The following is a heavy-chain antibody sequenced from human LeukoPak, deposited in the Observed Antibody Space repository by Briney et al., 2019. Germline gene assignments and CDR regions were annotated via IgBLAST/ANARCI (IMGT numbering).Heavy chain of an antibody. CDR3: ARIRPVTTGLKGYYFDY. J-gene: IGHJ4*02. CDR2: MNPKPGKA. Sequence: ASVKGSCKTSGYTFSRYEINCVRQATVRGLERVGRMNPKPGKAAYARNLQGRVTITRDTSISTAYMDLSALRSEDTAVYYCARIRPVTTGLKGYYFDYWGQGTLVTVSS. V-gene: IGHV1-8*03. D-gene: IGHD1-1*01. CDR1: GYTFSRYE.